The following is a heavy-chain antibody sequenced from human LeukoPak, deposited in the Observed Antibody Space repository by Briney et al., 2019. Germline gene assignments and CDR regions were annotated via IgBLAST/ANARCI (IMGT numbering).Heavy chain of an antibody. CDR2: IYYSGST. V-gene: IGHV4-59*01. Sequence: SETLSLTCTVSGGSISSYYWSWIRQPPGKGLEWIGYIYYSGSTNYNPSLKSRVTISVDTSKNQFSLKLSSVTAADTAVYYCARVSNRYCTNGVCYRENYYYYGMDVWGQGTTVTVSS. D-gene: IGHD2-8*01. J-gene: IGHJ6*02. CDR3: ARVSNRYCTNGVCYRENYYYYGMDV. CDR1: GGSISSYY.